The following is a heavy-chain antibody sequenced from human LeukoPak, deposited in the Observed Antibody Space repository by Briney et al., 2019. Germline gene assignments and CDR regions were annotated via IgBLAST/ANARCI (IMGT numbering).Heavy chain of an antibody. CDR1: GDSISSGDYY. Sequence: SETLSLTCTVSGDSISSGDYYWSWIRQPPGKGLEWIGYIYYTGSTSYNPSLKSRVTMSLDASKNQFSLELNSVTPADTAVYYCARGGNYWPQWWFDPWGRGTLVSVSS. V-gene: IGHV4-61*08. CDR3: ARGGNYWPQWWFDP. J-gene: IGHJ5*02. D-gene: IGHD1-26*01. CDR2: IYYTGST.